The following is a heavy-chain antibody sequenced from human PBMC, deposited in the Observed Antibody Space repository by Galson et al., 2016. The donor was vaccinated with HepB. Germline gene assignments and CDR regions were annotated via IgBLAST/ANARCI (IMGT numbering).Heavy chain of an antibody. D-gene: IGHD2-21*01. CDR2: IYSGGTT. CDR1: GFTFKNFA. V-gene: IGHV3-66*01. Sequence: SLRLSCAASGFTFKNFAMSWVRQAPGKGLEWVAIIYSGGTTYYADSVKGRFTISTDSSQNTIFLHMNPLRAEDTAVYYCARDVFTDGFDVWGQGTLVTVSS. J-gene: IGHJ3*01. CDR3: ARDVFTDGFDV.